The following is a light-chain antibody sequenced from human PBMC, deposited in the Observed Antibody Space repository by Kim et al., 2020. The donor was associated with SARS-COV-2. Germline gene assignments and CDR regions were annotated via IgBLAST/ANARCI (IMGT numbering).Light chain of an antibody. CDR2: RDK. Sequence: QPAPLPCPGNRANIGAQGAAWLHQHQGHPPQLLFYRDKNRPSGISERFSASGSGNTASLTITGLQPEDEADYYCAAWDSIVSAWVFGGGTQLTVL. CDR3: AAWDSIVSAWV. V-gene: IGLV10-54*01. J-gene: IGLJ3*02. CDR1: RANIGAQG.